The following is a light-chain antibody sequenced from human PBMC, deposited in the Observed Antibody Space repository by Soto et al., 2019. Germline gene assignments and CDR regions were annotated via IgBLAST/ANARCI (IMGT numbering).Light chain of an antibody. CDR1: QTIHNY. CDR3: QESFSPLYT. CDR2: AAS. V-gene: IGKV1-39*01. J-gene: IGKJ2*01. Sequence: DIQLTQSPSSLSTSVGDRVTITYRASQTIHNYLNWYQQTPGKAPKLLIYAASNLRGGVPSRFSGGGSGTDFTLTISSLQPEDFATYYCQESFSPLYTFGQGTMLDI.